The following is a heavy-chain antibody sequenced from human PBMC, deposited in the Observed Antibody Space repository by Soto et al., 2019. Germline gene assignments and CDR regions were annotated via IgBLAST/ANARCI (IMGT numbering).Heavy chain of an antibody. CDR3: ASTSSGLYYCYMDV. D-gene: IGHD2-8*02. Sequence: EVQLVHSGGGLVQPGGSLRLSCATSGFTVSSNYMAWVRQAPGKGLEWLSLIYKSGNTYYADSVKGRFTISRDNSNNTLHLQMNSLRAEDTAVYYCASTSSGLYYCYMDVWGKGTTVTVSS. CDR2: IYKSGNT. V-gene: IGHV3-66*01. CDR1: GFTVSSNY. J-gene: IGHJ6*03.